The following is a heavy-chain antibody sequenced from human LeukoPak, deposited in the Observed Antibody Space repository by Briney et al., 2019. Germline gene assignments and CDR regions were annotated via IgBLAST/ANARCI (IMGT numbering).Heavy chain of an antibody. CDR1: GFTFNEFW. Sequence: GESLRLSCAASGFTFNEFWMHWLRQAPGKGLMWVSRIHKDGLHTWYADSMKGRFPIYRDNAENTVYLQLNSLRVEDTAVYYCARESEAAGAYYLDHWGQGNLVTVSS. D-gene: IGHD6-25*01. V-gene: IGHV3-74*01. CDR3: ARESEAAGAYYLDH. CDR2: IHKDGLHT. J-gene: IGHJ4*02.